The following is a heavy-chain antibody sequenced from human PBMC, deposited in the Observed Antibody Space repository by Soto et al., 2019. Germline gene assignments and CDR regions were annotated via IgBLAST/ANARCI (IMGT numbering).Heavy chain of an antibody. CDR2: ISSSGRNK. Sequence: QVRLAESGGGLVKPGGSLRLSCATSGFIFSDYYMSWIRQAPGKGLEWISYISSSGRNKDYADSVQGRFTISRDNAKNSVYLHMSSLRTEDTAVYYCARESRAGSGSDFWCQGIVVAVSS. CDR1: GFIFSDYY. V-gene: IGHV3-11*01. J-gene: IGHJ4*02. D-gene: IGHD1-1*01. CDR3: ARESRAGSGSDF.